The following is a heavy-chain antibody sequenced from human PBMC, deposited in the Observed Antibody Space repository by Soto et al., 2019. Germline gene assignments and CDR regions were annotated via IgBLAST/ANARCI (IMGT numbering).Heavy chain of an antibody. CDR2: ISYDGSNK. CDR1: GFTFSSYA. J-gene: IGHJ4*02. D-gene: IGHD3-3*01. V-gene: IGHV3-30-3*01. CDR3: ARERIYDFRSGYFTP. Sequence: QVQLVESGGGVVQPGRSLRLSCAASGFTFSSYAMHGVRQAPGKGLEWVAVISYDGSNKYYADSVKGRFTISRDNSKNTLYLQTNSLRAEDTAVYYCARERIYDFRSGYFTPWGQGTLVTVSS.